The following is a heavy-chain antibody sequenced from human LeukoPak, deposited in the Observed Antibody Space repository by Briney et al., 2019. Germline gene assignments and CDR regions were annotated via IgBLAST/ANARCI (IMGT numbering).Heavy chain of an antibody. CDR2: ISYDGSNK. CDR1: GFTFSSYA. J-gene: IGHJ4*02. V-gene: IGHV3-30-3*01. Sequence: GRSLRLSCAASGFTFSSYAMHWVRQAPGKGLEWVAVISYDGSNKYYADSVKGRFTISRDNSKNTLYLQMNSLRAEDTAVYYCARVIGRHYYDSSGYLYWGQGTLVTVSS. CDR3: ARVIGRHYYDSSGYLY. D-gene: IGHD3-22*01.